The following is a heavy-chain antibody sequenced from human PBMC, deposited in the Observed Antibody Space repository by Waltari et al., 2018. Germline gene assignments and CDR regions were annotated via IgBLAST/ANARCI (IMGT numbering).Heavy chain of an antibody. J-gene: IGHJ6*03. CDR1: GGSISSYY. Sequence: QVQLQESGPGLVKPSETLSLTCTVSGGSISSYYWSWIRQPPGKGLEWIGYISYPGSTNNNPSLKSRVTIALDTSKNQFSLKLTSVTAAYTAVYYCARVAGGSPYYYMDVWGKGTTVTVSS. CDR2: ISYPGST. CDR3: ARVAGGSPYYYMDV. V-gene: IGHV4-59*01. D-gene: IGHD5-12*01.